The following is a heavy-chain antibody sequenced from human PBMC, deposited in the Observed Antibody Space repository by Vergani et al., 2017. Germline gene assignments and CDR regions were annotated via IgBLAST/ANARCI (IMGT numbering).Heavy chain of an antibody. CDR2: ISSSSSTI. CDR3: AREGRSGSYYGGLRYYGMDV. J-gene: IGHJ6*02. V-gene: IGHV3-48*01. D-gene: IGHD1-26*01. Sequence: EVQLVESGGGLVQPGGSLRLSCAASGFTFSSYSMNWVRQAPGKGLEWVSYISSSSSTIYYADSVKGRFTISRDNAKNSQYLQMNSLRAEDTAVYYCAREGRSGSYYGGLRYYGMDVWGQGTTVTVSS. CDR1: GFTFSSYS.